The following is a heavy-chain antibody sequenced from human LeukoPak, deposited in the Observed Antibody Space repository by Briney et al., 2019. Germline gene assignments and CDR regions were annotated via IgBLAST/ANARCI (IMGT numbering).Heavy chain of an antibody. J-gene: IGHJ4*02. D-gene: IGHD3-3*01. CDR1: GFTFSSYS. V-gene: IGHV3-21*01. CDR2: ISSSSSYI. CDR3: AAHDQTYYDFWSGHYTSFDY. Sequence: GGSLRLSCAASGFTFSSYSMNWVRQAPGKGLEWVSSISSSSSYIYYADSVKGRFTISRDNAKNSLYLQMNSLRVEDTAVYYCAAHDQTYYDFWSGHYTSFDYWGQGTLVAVSS.